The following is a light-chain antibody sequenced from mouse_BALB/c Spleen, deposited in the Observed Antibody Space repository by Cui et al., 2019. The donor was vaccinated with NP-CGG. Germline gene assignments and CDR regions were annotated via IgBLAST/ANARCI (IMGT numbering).Light chain of an antibody. CDR3: ALWYSNHWV. CDR2: GTN. V-gene: IGLV1*01. J-gene: IGLJ1*01. Sequence: QAVVTQESALTTSPGETVTLTCRSSTGAVTNSNYANWVQEKPDHLFAGLIGGTNNRAPGVPTRFSGPLIGNKAALTITGAQTEDEAIYFCALWYSNHWVFGGGTKLTVL. CDR1: TGAVTNSNY.